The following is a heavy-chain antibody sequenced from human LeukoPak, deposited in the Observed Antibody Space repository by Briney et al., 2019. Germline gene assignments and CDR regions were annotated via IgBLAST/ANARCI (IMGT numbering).Heavy chain of an antibody. J-gene: IGHJ6*03. CDR3: ARDAPPGFGQSPYYYYMDV. V-gene: IGHV1-69*05. CDR1: GGTFSSYA. Sequence: SVKVSCKASGGTFSSYAISWVRQAPGQGLEWMGGIIPIFGTANYAQKFQGRVTITTDESTSTAYMELSSLRSEDTAVYYCARDAPPGFGQSPYYYYMDVWGKGTTVTVSS. D-gene: IGHD3-10*01. CDR2: IIPIFGTA.